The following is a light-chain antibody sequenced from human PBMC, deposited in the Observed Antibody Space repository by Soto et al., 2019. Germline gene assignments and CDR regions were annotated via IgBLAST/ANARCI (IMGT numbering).Light chain of an antibody. CDR1: QSVSSSY. V-gene: IGKV3-15*01. Sequence: EIVLTQSPGTLSLSPWERATLSCRASQSVSSSYLAWYQQKPGQAPSLLILGASTRATGVPARFSGSGSGTEFTLSISSLQSEDFAVYYCKQYKEWPPFTFGQGTRLEIK. J-gene: IGKJ5*01. CDR3: KQYKEWPPFT. CDR2: GAS.